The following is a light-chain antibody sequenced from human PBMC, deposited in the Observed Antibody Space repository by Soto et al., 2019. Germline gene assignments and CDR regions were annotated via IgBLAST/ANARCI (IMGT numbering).Light chain of an antibody. CDR1: SSDIGTYNL. Sequence: QSALTQPASVSGSPGQSITISCTGTSSDIGTYNLVSWYQQHPGKAPKFMIYEVAKRPSGVSDRFSGSKSGNTASLTISGLQADDEADYYCCSYEDGSTWVFGGGTKLTVL. J-gene: IGLJ3*02. CDR3: CSYEDGSTWV. CDR2: EVA. V-gene: IGLV2-23*02.